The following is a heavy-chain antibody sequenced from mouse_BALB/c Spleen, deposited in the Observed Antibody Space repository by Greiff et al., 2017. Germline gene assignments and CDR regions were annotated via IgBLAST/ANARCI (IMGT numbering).Heavy chain of an antibody. CDR1: GFTFSSYA. Sequence: EVQLVESGGGLVKPGGSLKLSCAASGFTFSSYAMSWVRQTPEKRLEWVATISSGGSYTYYPDSVKGRFTISRDNAKNTLYLQMSSLRSEDTAMYYCARRGFSFDVWGAGTTVTVSS. CDR3: ARRGFSFDV. V-gene: IGHV5-9-3*01. CDR2: ISSGGSYT. J-gene: IGHJ1*01.